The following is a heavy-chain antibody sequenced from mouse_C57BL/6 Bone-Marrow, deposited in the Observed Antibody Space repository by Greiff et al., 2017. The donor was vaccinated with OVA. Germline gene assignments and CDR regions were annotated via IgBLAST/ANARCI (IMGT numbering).Heavy chain of an antibody. CDR2: IWWDDDK. V-gene: IGHV8-8*01. CDR3: ARTTVVASYYAMDY. D-gene: IGHD1-1*01. Sequence: QVTLKGCGPGILQPSQTLSLTCSFSGFSLSTFGMGVGWIRQPSGKGLEWLAHIWWDDDKYYNPALKSRLTISKDTSKNQVFLKIANVDTADTATYYCARTTVVASYYAMDYWGQGTSVTVSS. CDR1: GFSLSTFGMG. J-gene: IGHJ4*01.